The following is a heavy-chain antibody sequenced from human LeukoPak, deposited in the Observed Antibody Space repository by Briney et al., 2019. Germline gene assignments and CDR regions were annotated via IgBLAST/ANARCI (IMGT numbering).Heavy chain of an antibody. J-gene: IGHJ4*02. D-gene: IGHD3-10*01. Sequence: GGSLRLSCAASGFTFSSYGMHWVRQAPGKGLEWVAVISYDGSNKYYADSVKGRFTISRDNSKNTLYLQMNSLRAEDTAVYYCAKDPRYGSNVPDYWGQGTLVTVSS. V-gene: IGHV3-30*18. CDR1: GFTFSSYG. CDR2: ISYDGSNK. CDR3: AKDPRYGSNVPDY.